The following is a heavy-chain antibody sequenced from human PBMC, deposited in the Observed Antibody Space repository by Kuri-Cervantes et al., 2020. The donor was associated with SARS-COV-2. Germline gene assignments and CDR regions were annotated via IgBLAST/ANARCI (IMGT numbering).Heavy chain of an antibody. V-gene: IGHV4-61*08. CDR2: VYYSGST. D-gene: IGHD7-27*01. CDR1: GGSISSGGYY. J-gene: IGHJ4*02. Sequence: SETLSLTCTVSGGSISSGGYYWSWIRQHPGKGLEWIGYVYYSGSTNYNPSLKSRVTISVNTSKNQFSLKLSSVTAADTAVYYCAREVPGEALDYWGQGTLVTVSS. CDR3: AREVPGEALDY.